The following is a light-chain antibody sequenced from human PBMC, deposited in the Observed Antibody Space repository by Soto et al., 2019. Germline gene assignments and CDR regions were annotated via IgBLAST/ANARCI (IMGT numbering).Light chain of an antibody. CDR2: AAS. V-gene: IGKV1-6*01. Sequence: AIHMTQSPSSLSASLGDRVNITCRASQGIGNDLGWYQQKPRKAPKVLVYAASSLQSGVPSRFSGSGSGKHFTLTIISLQPEDFATYYCLQDNNFPPPFDGGTKVEIK. CDR1: QGIGND. CDR3: LQDNNFPPP. J-gene: IGKJ4*02.